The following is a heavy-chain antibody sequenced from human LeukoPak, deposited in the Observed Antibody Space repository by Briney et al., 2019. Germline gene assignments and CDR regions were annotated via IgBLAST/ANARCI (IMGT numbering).Heavy chain of an antibody. CDR2: ISSSGSTI. Sequence: PGGSLRLSCAASGFTFSSYEMNWVRQAPGKGLEWVSYISSSGSTIYYADSVKGRFTISRDNAKNSLYLQMNSLRAEDTAVYYCARGPMRLDSSGYYGTLFDYWGQGTLVTVSS. CDR1: GFTFSSYE. V-gene: IGHV3-48*03. J-gene: IGHJ4*02. CDR3: ARGPMRLDSSGYYGTLFDY. D-gene: IGHD3-22*01.